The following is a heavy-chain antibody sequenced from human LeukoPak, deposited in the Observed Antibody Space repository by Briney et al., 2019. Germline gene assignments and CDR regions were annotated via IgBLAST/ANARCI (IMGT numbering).Heavy chain of an antibody. V-gene: IGHV3-30*02. CDR2: IRYDGSNK. D-gene: IGHD3-10*02. CDR3: SKGRSMLGELSGDY. J-gene: IGHJ4*02. CDR1: GFTFSSYG. Sequence: PGGSLRLSCAASGFTFSSYGMHWVRQAPGKGLEWVAFIRYDGSNKYYADSVKGRFTISRDNSKNTLYLQMNTLTAEDTAIYYCSKGRSMLGELSGDYWGQGTLVTVSS.